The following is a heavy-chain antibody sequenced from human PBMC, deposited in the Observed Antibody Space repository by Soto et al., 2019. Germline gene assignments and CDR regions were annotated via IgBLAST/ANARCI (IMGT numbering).Heavy chain of an antibody. CDR3: ARERDGYNYFYY. CDR1: GGTFSSYA. J-gene: IGHJ4*02. CDR2: IIPIFGTA. V-gene: IGHV1-69*13. D-gene: IGHD5-12*01. Sequence: ASVKVSCKASGGTFSSYAISWVRQAPGQGLEWMGGIIPIFGTANYAQKFQGRVTITADESTSTAYMELSSLSSEDTAGYYCARERDGYNYFYYWGQGTLVTVSS.